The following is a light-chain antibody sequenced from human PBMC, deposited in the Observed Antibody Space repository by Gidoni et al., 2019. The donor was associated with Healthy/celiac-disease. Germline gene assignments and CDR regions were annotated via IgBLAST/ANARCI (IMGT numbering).Light chain of an antibody. CDR2: GAS. CDR3: QQYNNWPPCT. J-gene: IGKJ1*01. Sequence: EIVMTQSPATLSVSPGERATLSCRASQSVSSNLAWYQQKPGQDPRLLIYGASTRATGIPARFSGSGSGTEFTLTISSLPSEYFAVYYCQQYNNWPPCTFGQGTKVEIK. V-gene: IGKV3-15*01. CDR1: QSVSSN.